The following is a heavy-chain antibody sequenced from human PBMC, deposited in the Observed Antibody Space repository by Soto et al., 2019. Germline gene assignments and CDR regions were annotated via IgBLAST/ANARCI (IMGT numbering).Heavy chain of an antibody. CDR2: VNPNSGNT. D-gene: IGHD2-15*01. J-gene: IGHJ4*02. CDR3: ARRTAAWSAADY. CDR1: GYTFTTYD. Sequence: QVQLVQSGAEVKEPGASVKVSCKASGYTFTTYDIYWVRQATGQGLEWMGWVNPNSGNTGYAQKFQGRVTMPRNTSIGTDYLELSSLRSDDAAVYYCARRTAAWSAADYWGQGTLVTVSS. V-gene: IGHV1-8*01.